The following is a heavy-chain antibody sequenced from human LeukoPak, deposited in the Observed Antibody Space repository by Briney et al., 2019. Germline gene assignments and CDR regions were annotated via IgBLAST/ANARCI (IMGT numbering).Heavy chain of an antibody. CDR1: GYTFTSYG. D-gene: IGHD3-9*01. V-gene: IGHV1-18*04. CDR2: ISAYNGNT. Sequence: ASVKVSCKASGYTFTSYGISWVRQSPGQGLESLGWISAYNGNTNYAQKLQGRVTMTTDTSTSTAYMELRSLRSDDTAVYYCAREGSVIDWDYWGQGTLVTVFS. CDR3: AREGSVIDWDY. J-gene: IGHJ4*02.